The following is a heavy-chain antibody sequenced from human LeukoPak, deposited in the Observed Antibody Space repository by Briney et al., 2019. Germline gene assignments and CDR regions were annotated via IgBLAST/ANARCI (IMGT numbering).Heavy chain of an antibody. CDR1: GFTFSSYG. J-gene: IGHJ6*02. CDR3: AKEGGYCSSTSCPKRPYYYYYGMDV. CDR2: IWYDGSNK. Sequence: GGSLRLSCAASGFTFSSYGMHWVRQAPGKGLEWVAVIWYDGSNKYYADSVKGRFTISRDNSKNTLCLQMNSLRAEDTAVYYCAKEGGYCSSTSCPKRPYYYYYGMDVWGQGTTVTVSS. V-gene: IGHV3-30*02. D-gene: IGHD2-2*01.